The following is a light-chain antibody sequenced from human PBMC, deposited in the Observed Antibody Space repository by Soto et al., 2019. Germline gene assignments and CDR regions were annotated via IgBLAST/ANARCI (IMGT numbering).Light chain of an antibody. CDR2: GGA. CDR3: QLSYSRSTSA. Sequence: DMQMTQSTSSLSASVGDRVTITCRASQSMNKNVNWFQQKLGKAPTLLIYGGANLHSVVPERFSGSGSGTDFTLTISSLQPEDFATYYCQLSYSRSTSAFGPGTKVDIK. J-gene: IGKJ3*01. V-gene: IGKV1-39*01. CDR1: QSMNKN.